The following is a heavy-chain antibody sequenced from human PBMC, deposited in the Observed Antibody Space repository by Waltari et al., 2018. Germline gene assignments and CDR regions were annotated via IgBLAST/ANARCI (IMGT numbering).Heavy chain of an antibody. D-gene: IGHD6-13*01. CDR3: APSEQPGADWFDP. CDR1: GYTFTGSY. CDR2: INPNSGGT. V-gene: IGHV1-2*06. Sequence: QVQLVQSGAEVKKPGASVKVSCKASGYTFTGSYLHWLRQAPGQGLEWMGRINPNSGGTNYAQKFQGRVTMTRDTSISTAYMELSRLRSDDTAVYYCAPSEQPGADWFDPWGQGTLVTVSS. J-gene: IGHJ5*02.